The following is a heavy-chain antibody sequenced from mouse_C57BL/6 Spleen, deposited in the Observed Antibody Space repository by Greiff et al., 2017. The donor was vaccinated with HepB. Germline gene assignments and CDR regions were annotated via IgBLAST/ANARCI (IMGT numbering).Heavy chain of an antibody. D-gene: IGHD2-1*01. V-gene: IGHV3-6*01. Sequence: EVQLQESGPGLVKPSQSLSLTCSVTGYSITSGYYWNWIRQFPGNKLEWMGYISYDGSNNYNPSLKNRISITRDTSKNQFFLKLNSVTTEDTATYYCASGDGNYAPWYFDVWGTGTTVTVSS. J-gene: IGHJ1*03. CDR3: ASGDGNYAPWYFDV. CDR1: GYSITSGYY. CDR2: ISYDGSN.